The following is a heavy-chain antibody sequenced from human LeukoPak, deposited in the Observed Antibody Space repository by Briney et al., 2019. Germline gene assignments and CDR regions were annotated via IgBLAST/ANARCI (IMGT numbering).Heavy chain of an antibody. J-gene: IGHJ4*02. Sequence: ASVKVSCKASGYTFTSYGISWVRQAPGQGLEWMGWINANTGNPTYAQGFTGRFVFSLDTSVSTAYLQISSLKAEDTAVYYCARGYTKDMTSVTHFDYWGQGTLVTVSS. CDR2: INANTGNP. CDR1: GYTFTSYG. CDR3: ARGYTKDMTSVTHFDY. V-gene: IGHV7-4-1*02. D-gene: IGHD4-17*01.